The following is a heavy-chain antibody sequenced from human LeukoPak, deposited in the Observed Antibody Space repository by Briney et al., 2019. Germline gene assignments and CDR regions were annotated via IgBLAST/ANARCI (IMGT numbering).Heavy chain of an antibody. CDR1: GGSFSGYY. Sequence: SETLSLTCAVYGGSFSGYYWSWIRQPPGKELEWIGEINHSGSTNYNPSLKSRVTISVDTSKNQFSLKLSSVTAADTAVYYCARGTYYYGSGSYNFDYWGQGTLVTVSS. CDR3: ARGTYYYGSGSYNFDY. CDR2: INHSGST. J-gene: IGHJ4*02. V-gene: IGHV4-34*01. D-gene: IGHD3-10*01.